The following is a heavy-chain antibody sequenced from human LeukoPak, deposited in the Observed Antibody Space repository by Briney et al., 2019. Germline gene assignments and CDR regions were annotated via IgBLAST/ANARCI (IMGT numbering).Heavy chain of an antibody. CDR3: ASGRNYY. CDR2: ISSSSSYI. J-gene: IGHJ4*02. CDR1: GFPFSSYS. Sequence: GGSLRLSCEASGFPFSSYSLNWVRQAPGKGLEWVSSISSSSSYIFYGAPVKGRFTISRDNAKNSLFLQMNSLRAEDTAVYYCASGRNYYWGQGTLVTVSS. V-gene: IGHV3-21*01. D-gene: IGHD1-1*01.